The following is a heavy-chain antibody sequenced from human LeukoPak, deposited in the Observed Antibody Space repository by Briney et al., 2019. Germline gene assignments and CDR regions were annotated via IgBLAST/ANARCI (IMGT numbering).Heavy chain of an antibody. V-gene: IGHV4-59*01. CDR2: IYYSGST. Sequence: SETLSLTCTVSGGSISSYYWSWIRQPPGKGLEWIGYIYYSGSTNYNPSLKSRVTISVDTSKNQFSLKLSSVTAADTAVYYCARGAGDSSSWYHYYYYMDVWGKGTTVTVSS. J-gene: IGHJ6*03. CDR3: ARGAGDSSSWYHYYYYMDV. CDR1: GGSISSYY. D-gene: IGHD6-13*01.